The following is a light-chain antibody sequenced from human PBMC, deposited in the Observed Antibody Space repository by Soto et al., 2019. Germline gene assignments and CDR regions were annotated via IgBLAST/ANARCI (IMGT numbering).Light chain of an antibody. Sequence: QSALTQPASVSGSPGQSISISCTGTSSDVGRYNFVSWYQQRPCKAPKLIIYDVSNRPSGISNRFSGSKSGNTASLTISGLQAEDEVDYYCSSYTGSTSLVYVFGTGTKLTVL. CDR3: SSYTGSTSLVYV. CDR1: SSDVGRYNF. V-gene: IGLV2-14*03. CDR2: DVS. J-gene: IGLJ1*01.